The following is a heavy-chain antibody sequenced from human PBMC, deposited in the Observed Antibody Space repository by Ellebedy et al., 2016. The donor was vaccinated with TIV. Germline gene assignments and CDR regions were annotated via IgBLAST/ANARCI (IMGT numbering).Heavy chain of an antibody. D-gene: IGHD2-8*01. CDR1: GFTFSNYW. Sequence: GESLKISCAASGFTFSNYWMTWVRQAPGKGPECVANIKQDGSEKYYVDSVKGRFTISRANAKNSLYLQMNSLRAEDTAVYFCARSRGVSYWGQGTLVTVSS. CDR2: IKQDGSEK. V-gene: IGHV3-7*01. J-gene: IGHJ4*02. CDR3: ARSRGVSY.